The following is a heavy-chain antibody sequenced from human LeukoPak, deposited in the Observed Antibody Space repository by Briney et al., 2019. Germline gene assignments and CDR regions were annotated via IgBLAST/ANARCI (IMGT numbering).Heavy chain of an antibody. J-gene: IGHJ3*02. V-gene: IGHV3-30*14. CDR2: ISYDGSNK. CDR1: GFTFSSYA. D-gene: IGHD3-10*01. CDR3: AREPYYGSGSYAFDI. Sequence: GGSLRLSCAASGFTFSSYAMHWVRQAPGKGLEWVAVISYDGSNKYYADSVKGRFTISRDNSKNTLYLQMNSLRAEDTAVYYCAREPYYGSGSYAFDIWGQGTMVTVSS.